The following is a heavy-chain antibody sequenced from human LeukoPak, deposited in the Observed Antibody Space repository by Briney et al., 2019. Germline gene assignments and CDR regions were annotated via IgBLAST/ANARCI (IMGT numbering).Heavy chain of an antibody. D-gene: IGHD2-2*01. CDR3: VRDAGSTSVRGDY. J-gene: IGHJ4*02. V-gene: IGHV3-48*04. CDR2: ISAGRSSM. CDR1: GFTFSAYS. Sequence: GGSLRLSCAASGFTFSAYSMNWVRQAPGKGLEWVSFISAGRSSMHYADSAKGRFTISRDNARNSLFLQMNSLRVEDTGVYYCVRDAGSTSVRGDYWGQGALVTASS.